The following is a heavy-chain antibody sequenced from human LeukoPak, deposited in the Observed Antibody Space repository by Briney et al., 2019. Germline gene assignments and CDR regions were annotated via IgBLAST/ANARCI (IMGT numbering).Heavy chain of an antibody. J-gene: IGHJ4*02. D-gene: IGHD6-19*01. CDR1: GFTFTNYA. CDR3: AKVRQWLEPFDY. CDR2: ISGNGGTA. Sequence: GGSLRLSCAASGFTFTNYAMSWVRQAPGKGLAWVSSISGNGGTAYYAASVKGRFSISRDNSKNTLSLQMNSLRAEDTAVYYCAKVRQWLEPFDYWGQGTLVTVSS. V-gene: IGHV3-23*01.